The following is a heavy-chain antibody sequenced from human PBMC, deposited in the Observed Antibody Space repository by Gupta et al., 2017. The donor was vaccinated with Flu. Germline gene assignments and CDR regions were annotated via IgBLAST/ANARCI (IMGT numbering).Heavy chain of an antibody. Sequence: EVQLVESGGGLVKPGGSLRLSCAASGFTFSSYSMNWVRQAPGKGLEWVSSISSSSSYIYYADSVKGRFTISRDNAKNSLYLQMNSLRAEDTAVYYCARSMVRGVIITPWFDPWGQGTLVTVSS. J-gene: IGHJ5*02. D-gene: IGHD3-10*01. CDR3: ARSMVRGVIITPWFDP. CDR1: GFTFSSYS. V-gene: IGHV3-21*01. CDR2: ISSSSSYI.